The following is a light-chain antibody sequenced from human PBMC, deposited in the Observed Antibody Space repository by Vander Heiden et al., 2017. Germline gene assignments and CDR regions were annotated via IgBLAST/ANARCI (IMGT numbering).Light chain of an antibody. CDR1: SSDVGSYNL. J-gene: IGLJ2*01. CDR3: CSYAGSSTVV. Sequence: QSALSQPPPVSGPPGHSFTLPCTGTSSDVGSYNLVSWYQQHPGKAPKLMIYEVSKRPSGVSNRCSGSKSGNTASLTISGLQAEDEADYYCCSYAGSSTVVFGGGTKLTVL. CDR2: EVS. V-gene: IGLV2-23*02.